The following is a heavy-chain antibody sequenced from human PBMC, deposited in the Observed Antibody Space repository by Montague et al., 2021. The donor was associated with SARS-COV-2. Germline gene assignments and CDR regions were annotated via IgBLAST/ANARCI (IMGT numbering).Heavy chain of an antibody. CDR3: ARHRGKYYFDP. J-gene: IGHJ5*02. Sequence: SETLSLTCTVSGGSIFSSSYYWGWIRQPPGKGLEWIGSIYYSGATYYNXSLKSRVIISVDTSKNHFSLKLTSVTATDTAVYYCARHRGKYYFDPWGQGTLVTVSS. CDR1: GGSIFSSSYY. V-gene: IGHV4-39*01. D-gene: IGHD2/OR15-2a*01. CDR2: IYYSGAT.